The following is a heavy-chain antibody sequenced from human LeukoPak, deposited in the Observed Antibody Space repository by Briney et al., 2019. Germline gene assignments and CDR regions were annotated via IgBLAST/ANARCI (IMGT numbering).Heavy chain of an antibody. V-gene: IGHV1-2*04. CDR1: GYTFTGYY. J-gene: IGHJ6*04. CDR3: ARVRDTHGYGYYYYYGMDV. Sequence: GASVKVSCKASGYTFTGYYMHWVRQAPGQGLEWMGWINPNSGGTNYAQKFQGWVTMTRDTSISTAYMELSSLRSEDTAVYYCARVRDTHGYGYYYYYGMDVWGKGTTVTVSS. D-gene: IGHD3-22*01. CDR2: INPNSGGT.